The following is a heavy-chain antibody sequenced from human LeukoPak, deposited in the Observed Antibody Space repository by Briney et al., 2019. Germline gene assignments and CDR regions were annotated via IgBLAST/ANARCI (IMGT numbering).Heavy chain of an antibody. CDR2: MSGTSVTA. Sequence: GGSLRLSCAASGFTYRSYALSWVRQAPGKGLEWVAAMSGTSVTAFYADPVKGRFTVSRNNSNNTLFLQMNNVRAEDTAIYYCARVPYYFDSRAYYYFDSWGPGTLVSVPS. CDR3: ARVPYYFDSRAYYYFDS. D-gene: IGHD3-22*01. J-gene: IGHJ4*02. V-gene: IGHV3-23*01. CDR1: GFTYRSYA.